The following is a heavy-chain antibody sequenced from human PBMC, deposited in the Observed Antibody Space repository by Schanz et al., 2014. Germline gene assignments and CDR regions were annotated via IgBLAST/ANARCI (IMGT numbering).Heavy chain of an antibody. D-gene: IGHD1-1*01. Sequence: VQLVESGGGVVQPGKSLRLSCATSGFIFRSFGIHWVRQAPGKGLEWVAVIWSDGTNEYYADSVKGRFTISRDNAKNSLYLEMNSLRAEDTALYYCARDRRNADLDYWGQGTLVTVSS. CDR1: GFIFRSFG. CDR3: ARDRRNADLDY. J-gene: IGHJ4*02. V-gene: IGHV3-33*01. CDR2: IWSDGTNE.